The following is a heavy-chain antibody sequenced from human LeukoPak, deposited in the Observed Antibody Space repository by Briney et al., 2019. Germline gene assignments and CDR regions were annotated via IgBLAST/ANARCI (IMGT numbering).Heavy chain of an antibody. CDR1: GFSFTSYY. J-gene: IGHJ4*02. Sequence: PGGSLRLSCAASGFSFTSYYMSWIRQAPGKGLEWVAMISMSSTTIYYADSVKGRFTISRDNAKNSLYLQTNSLRAEDTAVYYCATYGDNGPDYWGQGTLVTVSS. CDR3: ATYGDNGPDY. V-gene: IGHV3-48*04. D-gene: IGHD4-17*01. CDR2: ISMSSTTI.